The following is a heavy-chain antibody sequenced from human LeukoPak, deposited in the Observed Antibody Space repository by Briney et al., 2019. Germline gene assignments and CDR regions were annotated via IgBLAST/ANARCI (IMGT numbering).Heavy chain of an antibody. J-gene: IGHJ4*02. CDR2: IDPSDSYT. V-gene: IGHV5-10-1*01. CDR1: GYSFTSNW. Sequence: GESLKISCKGSGYSFTSNWISWVRQMPGKGLEWMGRIDPSDSYTNYSPSFQGHVTISADKSISTAYLQWSSLKASDTAMYYCARLDYDILTGYGNIDYWGQGTLVTVSS. CDR3: ARLDYDILTGYGNIDY. D-gene: IGHD3-9*01.